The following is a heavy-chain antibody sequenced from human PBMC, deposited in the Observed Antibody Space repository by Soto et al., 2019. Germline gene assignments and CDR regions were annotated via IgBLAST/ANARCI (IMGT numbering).Heavy chain of an antibody. D-gene: IGHD3-22*01. Sequence: ETLSLTCPVSGDPVSSGSFYWSWIRQPPGKGLEWIGYVYYTWNTNNNPSLKSRVSISIDTSKNEFSLKLRSVTAEDTAVYYCARKDYDSRLDFWGQGSLVTVYS. CDR2: VYYTWNT. CDR3: ARKDYDSRLDF. CDR1: GDPVSSGSFY. V-gene: IGHV4-61*01. J-gene: IGHJ4*02.